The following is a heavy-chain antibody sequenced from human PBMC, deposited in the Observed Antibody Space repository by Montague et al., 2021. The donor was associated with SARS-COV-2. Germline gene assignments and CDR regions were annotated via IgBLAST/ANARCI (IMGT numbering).Heavy chain of an antibody. V-gene: IGHV4-34*01. Sequence: SETLSLTCAVYGGSLSGYYWSWIRQPPEKGLEWIGEINHSANTXXXPSXXXPVTISIDTSKNQFSLKMTSVTAADTATYYCASGIYPSGSYYNRYYYGLNIWGPGTTVIVSS. D-gene: IGHD3-10*01. CDR2: INHSANT. J-gene: IGHJ6*02. CDR3: ASGIYPSGSYYNRYYYGLNI. CDR1: GGSLSGYY.